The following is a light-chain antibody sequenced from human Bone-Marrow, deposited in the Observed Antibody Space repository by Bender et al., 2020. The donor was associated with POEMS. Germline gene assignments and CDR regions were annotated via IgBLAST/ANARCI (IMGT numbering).Light chain of an antibody. CDR1: SSDVGSYNL. J-gene: IGLJ1*01. Sequence: QSALTQPRSVSGSPGQSVTISCTGTSSDVGSYNLVSWYQQHPGKVPKVIIYEGSRRPSGVSNRFSGSKSGNTASLTISGLQAEDEADYYCCSYAGHTYVFGTGTKVTVL. V-gene: IGLV2-23*01. CDR2: EGS. CDR3: CSYAGHTYV.